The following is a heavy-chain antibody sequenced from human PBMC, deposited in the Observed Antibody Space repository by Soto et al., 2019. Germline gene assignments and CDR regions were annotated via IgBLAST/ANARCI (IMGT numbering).Heavy chain of an antibody. J-gene: IGHJ6*02. V-gene: IGHV4-4*02. CDR1: CASISSDNR. CDR2: ISQSGTT. D-gene: IGHD2-15*01. CDR3: AKKVPAALRLYYFFGLDV. Sequence: SETLSLTCAVSCASISSDNRWTWVRQPPGEGLEWIGEISQSGTTKYNPSLASRVTISVDKSKNQFSLRLTSMTAADTAVYYCAKKVPAALRLYYFFGLDVWGQGTTVTVS.